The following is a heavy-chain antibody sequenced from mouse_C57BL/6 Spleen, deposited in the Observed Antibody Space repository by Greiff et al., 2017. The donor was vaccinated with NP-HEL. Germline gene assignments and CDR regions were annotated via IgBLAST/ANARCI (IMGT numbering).Heavy chain of an antibody. V-gene: IGHV1-18*01. CDR2: INPNNGGT. CDR1: GYTFTDYN. J-gene: IGHJ2*01. Sequence: EVQLQQSGPELVKPGASVKIPCKASGYTFTDYNMDWVKQSHGKSLEWIGDINPNNGGTIYNQKFKGKATLTVDKSSSTAYMELRSLTSEDTAVYYCARRIYYYGSSHFDYWGKGTTLTVSS. CDR3: ARRIYYYGSSHFDY. D-gene: IGHD1-1*01.